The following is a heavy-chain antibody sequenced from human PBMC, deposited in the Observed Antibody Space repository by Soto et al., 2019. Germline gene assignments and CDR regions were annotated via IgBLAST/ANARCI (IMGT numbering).Heavy chain of an antibody. CDR3: ARIDYYDSSGYYPRLDY. J-gene: IGHJ4*02. CDR1: GGSISSSSYY. CDR2: IYYSGST. D-gene: IGHD3-22*01. V-gene: IGHV4-39*07. Sequence: PSETLSLTCTVSGGSISSSSYYWGWIRQPPGKGLEWIGSIYYSGSTYYNPSLKSRVTISVDTSKNQFSLKLSSVTAADTAVYYCARIDYYDSSGYYPRLDYWGQGTLVTVSS.